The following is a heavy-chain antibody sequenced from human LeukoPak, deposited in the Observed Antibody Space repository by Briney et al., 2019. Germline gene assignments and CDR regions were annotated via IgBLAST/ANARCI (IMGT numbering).Heavy chain of an antibody. CDR1: AGSISSSSW. J-gene: IGHJ6*02. CDR2: IYLYGTT. Sequence: PSETLSLTCSVSAGSISSSSWWSWVRQSPVKGLEWIGEIYLYGTTNYNPSLKSRVTMSVDRSKNQFSLKLSSVTAADTAVYYCARSHGVPYYYGMDVWGQGTTVTVSS. D-gene: IGHD4-17*01. CDR3: ARSHGVPYYYGMDV. V-gene: IGHV4-4*02.